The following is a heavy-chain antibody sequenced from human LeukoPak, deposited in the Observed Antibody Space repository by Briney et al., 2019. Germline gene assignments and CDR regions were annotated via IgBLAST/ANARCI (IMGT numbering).Heavy chain of an antibody. V-gene: IGHV3-23*01. J-gene: IGHJ3*02. CDR1: GFTFSSYA. Sequence: GGSLRLSCAASGFTFSSYAMSWVRQAPGKGLEWVSAISGSGGSTYYADSVKGRFTISRDNSKNTLYLQMNSLRAEDTAVYYCARDSHDSSGYYYRVGDAFDIWGQGTMVTVSS. CDR2: ISGSGGST. D-gene: IGHD3-22*01. CDR3: ARDSHDSSGYYYRVGDAFDI.